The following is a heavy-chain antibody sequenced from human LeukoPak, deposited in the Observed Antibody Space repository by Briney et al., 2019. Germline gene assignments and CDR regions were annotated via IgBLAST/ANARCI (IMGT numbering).Heavy chain of an antibody. J-gene: IGHJ4*02. CDR1: GFTFSSYA. CDR3: ARGPASYYESSGYSFYFDF. Sequence: GGSLRLSCAASGFTFSSYAMSWVRQAPGKGLEWVSGISGSGGSTYYADSVKGRFTISRDNSNNMLFLQMNSLRSEDTALYYCARGPASYYESSGYSFYFDFWGQGTLVTVSS. CDR2: ISGSGGST. V-gene: IGHV3-23*01. D-gene: IGHD3-22*01.